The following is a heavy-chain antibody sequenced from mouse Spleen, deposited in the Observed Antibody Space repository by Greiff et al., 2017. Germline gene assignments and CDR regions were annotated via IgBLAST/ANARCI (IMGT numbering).Heavy chain of an antibody. CDR1: GFSLTSYG. D-gene: IGHD4-1*01. Sequence: VKVVESGPGLVAPSQSLSITCTVSGFSLTSYGVDWVRQSPGKGLEWLGVIWGGGSTNYNSALKSRLSISKDNSKSQVFLKMNSLQTDDTAMYYCASAFTGTPFAYWGQGTLVTVSA. V-gene: IGHV2-6*01. J-gene: IGHJ3*01. CDR2: IWGGGST. CDR3: ASAFTGTPFAY.